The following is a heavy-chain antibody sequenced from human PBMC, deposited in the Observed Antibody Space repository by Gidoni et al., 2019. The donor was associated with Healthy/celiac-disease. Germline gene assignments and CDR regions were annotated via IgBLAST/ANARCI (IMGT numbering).Heavy chain of an antibody. D-gene: IGHD3-10*01. CDR3: ARDLGARGWFRGLDY. CDR1: GFTFSRYG. V-gene: IGHV3-33*01. J-gene: IGHJ4*02. Sequence: QVQLVESGGGVVQPGRSLRLSCAASGFTFSRYGMHWVRQAPGKGLEWVAVIWYDGSNKYYADSVKGRFTISRDNSKNTLYLQMNSLRAEDTAVYYCARDLGARGWFRGLDYWGQGTLVTVSS. CDR2: IWYDGSNK.